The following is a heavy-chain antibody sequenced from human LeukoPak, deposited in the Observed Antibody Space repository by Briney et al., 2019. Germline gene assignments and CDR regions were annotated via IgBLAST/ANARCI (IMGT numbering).Heavy chain of an antibody. J-gene: IGHJ4*02. CDR3: ASLPRYSSGWHTFDY. V-gene: IGHV4-39*01. D-gene: IGHD6-19*01. Sequence: SETLSLTCTVSGGSISSSSYYWGWIRQPPGKGLEWIGSIYYSGSTYYNPSLKSRVTISVDTSKNQFSLKLSSVTAADTAVYYCASLPRYSSGWHTFDYWGQGTLVTVSS. CDR1: GGSISSSSYY. CDR2: IYYSGST.